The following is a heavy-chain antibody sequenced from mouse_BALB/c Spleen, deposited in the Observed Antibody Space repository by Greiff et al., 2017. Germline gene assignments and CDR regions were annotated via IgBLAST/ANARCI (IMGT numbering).Heavy chain of an antibody. CDR1: GYTFTSYY. CDR3: ARNYYDYDGPFYAMDY. Sequence: VQLQQSGPELVKPGASVKMSCKASGYTFTSYYIHWVKQRPGQGLEWIGWIYPGDGSTKYNEKFKGKTTLTADKSSSTAYMLLSSLTSEDSAIYFCARNYYDYDGPFYAMDYWGQGTSVTVSS. CDR2: IYPGDGST. V-gene: IGHV1S56*01. D-gene: IGHD2-4*01. J-gene: IGHJ4*01.